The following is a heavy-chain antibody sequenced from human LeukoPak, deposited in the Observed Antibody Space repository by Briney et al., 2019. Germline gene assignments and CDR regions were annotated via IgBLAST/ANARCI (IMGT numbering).Heavy chain of an antibody. CDR1: GYSFTSYW. CDR2: IYPGDSDT. Sequence: GESLKISCKGSGYSFTSYWIGWVRQMPGKGLEWMGIIYPGDSDTRYSPSFQGQVTISADKSISTAYLQWSSLKASDTAMYYCARQPWGLNWNGPQPWFDPWGQGTLVTVSS. CDR3: ARQPWGLNWNGPQPWFDP. D-gene: IGHD1-1*01. V-gene: IGHV5-51*01. J-gene: IGHJ5*02.